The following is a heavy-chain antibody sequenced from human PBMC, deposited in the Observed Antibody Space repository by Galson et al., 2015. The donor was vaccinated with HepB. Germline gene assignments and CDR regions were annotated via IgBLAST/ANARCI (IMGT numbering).Heavy chain of an antibody. CDR1: GFTFGNYA. D-gene: IGHD3-22*01. Sequence: SLRLSCAASGFTFGNYAMSWFRQAPGKGLEWVGFIRSKAYGGTTEYAASVKGRFTISRDDSKSIAYLQMNSLKTEDTAVYYCTRDPGHYDSSGYDFDYWGQGTLVTVSS. CDR2: IRSKAYGGTT. J-gene: IGHJ4*02. CDR3: TRDPGHYDSSGYDFDY. V-gene: IGHV3-49*03.